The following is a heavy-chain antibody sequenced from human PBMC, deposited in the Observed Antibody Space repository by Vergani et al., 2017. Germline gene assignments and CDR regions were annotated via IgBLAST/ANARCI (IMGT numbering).Heavy chain of an antibody. V-gene: IGHV4-39*01. CDR2: IYYSGST. J-gene: IGHJ4*02. D-gene: IGHD5-18*01. CDR3: AKFGIQLWFPRGARPEDSFDY. CDR1: GGSISSSSYY. Sequence: QLQLQESGPGLVKPSETLSLTCTVSGGSISSSSYYWGWIRQPPGKGLEWIGSIYYSGSTYYNPSLKSRVTISVDTSKNQFSLKLSSVTAADTAVYYCAKFGIQLWFPRGARPEDSFDYWGQGTLVTVSS.